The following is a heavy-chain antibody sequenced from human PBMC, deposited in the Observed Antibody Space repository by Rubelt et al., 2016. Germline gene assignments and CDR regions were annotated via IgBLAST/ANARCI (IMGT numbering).Heavy chain of an antibody. CDR2: INHSGLA. J-gene: IGHJ4*02. V-gene: IGHV4-34*01. CDR3: ARGIDAAWEVHER. Sequence: QVQQQQWGPRLLKASETLSLTCDVYDGSIRTYHWSWIRQSPGKGLEWIGEINHSGLADYSPSLTSRLTISIDTSRRLFTPNLRSVSAADAALYFCARGIDAAWEVHERWGQGVLVTVSS. CDR1: DGSIRTYH. D-gene: IGHD1-26*01.